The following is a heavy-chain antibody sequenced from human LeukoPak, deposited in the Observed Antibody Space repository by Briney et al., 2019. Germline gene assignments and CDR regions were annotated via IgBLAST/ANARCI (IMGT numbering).Heavy chain of an antibody. V-gene: IGHV3-21*01. CDR2: ISSSSSYI. D-gene: IGHD6-13*01. CDR3: AREREQVVRGTPAHDAFDI. Sequence: PGGSLRLSCAASGFTFSSYSMNWVRQAPGKGLEWVSSISSSSSYIYYAESVKGRFTISRDNAKNSLYLQMNSLRAEDTAVYYCAREREQVVRGTPAHDAFDIWGQGTMVTVSS. J-gene: IGHJ3*02. CDR1: GFTFSSYS.